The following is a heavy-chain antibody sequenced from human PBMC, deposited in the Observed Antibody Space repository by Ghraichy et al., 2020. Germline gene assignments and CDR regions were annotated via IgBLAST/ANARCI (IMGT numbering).Heavy chain of an antibody. D-gene: IGHD3-3*01. V-gene: IGHV4-34*01. Sequence: SETLSLTCAVYGGSFSGYYWSWIRQPPGKGLEWIGEINHSGSTNYNPSLKSRVTISVDTSKNQFSLKLSSVTAADTAVYYCARSDFWSGYYPFDYWGQGTLVTVSP. J-gene: IGHJ4*02. CDR2: INHSGST. CDR3: ARSDFWSGYYPFDY. CDR1: GGSFSGYY.